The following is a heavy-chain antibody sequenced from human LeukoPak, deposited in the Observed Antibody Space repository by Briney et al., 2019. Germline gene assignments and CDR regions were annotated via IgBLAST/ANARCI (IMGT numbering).Heavy chain of an antibody. Sequence: GGSLRLSCTASGFTFGDYAMSWVRQAPGKGLEWVSFIRSKAYGGTTEYAASVKGRFTISRDDSKSIAYLQMNSLKTEDTAVYYCRGDSSGYYSDYGMDVWGQGTTVTVSS. CDR1: GFTFGDYA. CDR3: RGDSSGYYSDYGMDV. J-gene: IGHJ6*02. D-gene: IGHD3-22*01. V-gene: IGHV3-49*04. CDR2: IRSKAYGGTT.